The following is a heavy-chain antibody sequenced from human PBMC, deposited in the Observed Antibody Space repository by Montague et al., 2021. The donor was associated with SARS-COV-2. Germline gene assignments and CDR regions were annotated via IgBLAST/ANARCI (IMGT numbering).Heavy chain of an antibody. J-gene: IGHJ3*02. V-gene: IGHV4-59*01. D-gene: IGHD6-19*01. Sequence: SETLSLTCTVSGGSISSYYWSWIRQPPGQGLEWIGYIYYSGSTNYNPSPKSRVTISVDTSKNQFSLKLSSVTAADTAVYYCARGSGWMGNAFDIWGQGTMVTVSS. CDR3: ARGSGWMGNAFDI. CDR1: GGSISSYY. CDR2: IYYSGST.